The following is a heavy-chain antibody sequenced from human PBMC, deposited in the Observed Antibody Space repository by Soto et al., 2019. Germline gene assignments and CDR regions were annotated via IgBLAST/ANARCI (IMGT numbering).Heavy chain of an antibody. CDR3: ARVTRVIRDSDHFGVDV. V-gene: IGHV4-38-2*02. D-gene: IGHD4-17*01. J-gene: IGHJ6*02. Sequence: PSETLSLTCLVSGFPISSPYSWGWIRQPPGKGLEWIGSISHTGTTSYSPSLTSRVSISVDTSKNQVSLKLTSVTAADTAVYLCARVTRVIRDSDHFGVDVWGHGTTVTVSS. CDR1: GFPISSPYS. CDR2: ISHTGTT.